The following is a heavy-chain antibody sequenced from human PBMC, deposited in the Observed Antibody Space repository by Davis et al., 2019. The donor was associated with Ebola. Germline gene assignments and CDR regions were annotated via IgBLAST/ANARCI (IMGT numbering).Heavy chain of an antibody. CDR3: TEGVVPAGSV. Sequence: PSETLSLTCTVSGGSISSSSYYWGWIRQPPGKGLEWIGSIYYSGSTYYNPSLKSRVTISVDTSKNQFSLKLSSVTAADTAVYYCTEGVVPAGSVWGQGTTVTVSS. D-gene: IGHD2-2*01. J-gene: IGHJ6*02. CDR2: IYYSGST. V-gene: IGHV4-39*01. CDR1: GGSISSSSYY.